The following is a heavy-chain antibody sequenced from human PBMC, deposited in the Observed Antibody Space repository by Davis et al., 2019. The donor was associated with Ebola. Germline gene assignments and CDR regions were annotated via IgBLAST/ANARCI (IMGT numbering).Heavy chain of an antibody. Sequence: GESLKISCAASGFTFSSYWMSCVRQAPGKGLEWVANIKQDGSEKYYVASVTGRFTISRDNAKNSLYLQMNSLRAEDTAVYYCARDMGASGGVIWGQGTMVTVSS. CDR1: GFTFSSYW. J-gene: IGHJ3*02. V-gene: IGHV3-7*01. D-gene: IGHD2-15*01. CDR3: ARDMGASGGVI. CDR2: IKQDGSEK.